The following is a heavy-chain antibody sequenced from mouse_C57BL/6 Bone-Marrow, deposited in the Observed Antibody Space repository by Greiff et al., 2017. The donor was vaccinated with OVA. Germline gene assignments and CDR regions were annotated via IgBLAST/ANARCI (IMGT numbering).Heavy chain of an antibody. Sequence: VQLQQSGAELVRPGTSVKVSCKASGYAFTNYLIEWVKQRPGQGLEWIGVINPGSGGTNYNEKFKGKATLTADKSSSTAYMQLSSLTSEDSAVYFCASLLRFAYWGQGTLVTVSA. V-gene: IGHV1-54*01. CDR2: INPGSGGT. D-gene: IGHD2-10*01. CDR3: ASLLRFAY. J-gene: IGHJ3*01. CDR1: GYAFTNYL.